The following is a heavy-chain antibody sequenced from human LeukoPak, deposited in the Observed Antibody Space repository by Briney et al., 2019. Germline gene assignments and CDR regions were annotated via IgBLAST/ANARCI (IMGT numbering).Heavy chain of an antibody. V-gene: IGHV4-34*01. CDR1: GVSFNDYY. CDR2: INHSGST. CDR3: GGGWLNLDY. J-gene: IGHJ4*02. D-gene: IGHD6-19*01. Sequence: SETLSLTCAVSGVSFNDYYWSWVRQTPGKGLEWIGEINHSGSTNYNPSLKSRVTISVDTSKNQFSLKLSSVTAADTAVYYCGGGWLNLDYWGQGTLVTVSS.